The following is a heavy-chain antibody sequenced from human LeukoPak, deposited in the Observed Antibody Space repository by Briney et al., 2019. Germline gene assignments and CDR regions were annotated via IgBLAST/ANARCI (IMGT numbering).Heavy chain of an antibody. D-gene: IGHD1-1*01. J-gene: IGHJ6*02. Sequence: PSETLSLTCTVSGGSISSYYWSWIRQPAGKALEWIGRIYTSGSTNYNPSLKSRVTMSVDTSKNQFSLKLSSVTAADTAVYYCAREGTTGQDYYYYGMDVWGQGTTVTVSS. CDR2: IYTSGST. CDR3: AREGTTGQDYYYYGMDV. V-gene: IGHV4-4*07. CDR1: GGSISSYY.